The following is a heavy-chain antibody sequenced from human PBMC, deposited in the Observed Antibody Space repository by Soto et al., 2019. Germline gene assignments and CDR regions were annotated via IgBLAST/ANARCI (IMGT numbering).Heavy chain of an antibody. CDR2: TYYRSKWYN. J-gene: IGHJ4*02. Sequence: QVQLQQSGPGLVKPSQTLSLTCAISGDSVSSNSVAWNWIRQSPSRGLEWLGRTYYRSKWYNDYAVSVKSRISINADTSKNQCYLQLNSVTPEDTGVYYGAQISMTEAPYWGQGTLVTVSS. V-gene: IGHV6-1*01. D-gene: IGHD2-21*02. CDR1: GDSVSSNSVA. CDR3: AQISMTEAPY.